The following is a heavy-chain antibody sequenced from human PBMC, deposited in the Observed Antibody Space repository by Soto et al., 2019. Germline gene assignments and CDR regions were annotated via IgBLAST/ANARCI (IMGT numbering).Heavy chain of an antibody. V-gene: IGHV3-23*01. CDR3: AKDRILRPGATRIWFGELFDY. J-gene: IGHJ4*02. CDR1: GFTFSSYA. D-gene: IGHD3-10*01. Sequence: GGSLRLSCAASGFTFSSYAMSWVRQAPGKGLEWVSAISGSGGSTYYADSVKGRFTISRDNSKNTLYLQMNSLRAEDTAVYYCAKDRILRPGATRIWFGELFDYWGQGTLVTVSS. CDR2: ISGSGGST.